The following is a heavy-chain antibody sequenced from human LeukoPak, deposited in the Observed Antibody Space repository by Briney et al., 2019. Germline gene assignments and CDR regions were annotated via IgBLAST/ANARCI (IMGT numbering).Heavy chain of an antibody. J-gene: IGHJ4*02. V-gene: IGHV4-59*08. CDR2: IYYSGST. CDR3: ARSWIRLGYFDY. CDR1: GGSISSYY. Sequence: SETLSLTCTVSGGSISSYYWSWIRQPPGKGLERIGYIYYSGSTNYNPSLKSRVTISVDTSKNQFSLKLSSVTAADTAVYYCARSWIRLGYFDYWGQGTLVTVSS. D-gene: IGHD5-18*01.